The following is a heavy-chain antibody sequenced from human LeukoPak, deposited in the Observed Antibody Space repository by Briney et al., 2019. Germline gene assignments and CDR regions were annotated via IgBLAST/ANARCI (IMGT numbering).Heavy chain of an antibody. CDR3: ARRIAVAGSNYYFDY. V-gene: IGHV4-39*01. Sequence: SETLSLTCTVPGGSISSSSYYWGWIRQPPGKGLEWIGTIYYSGTTYYNPSLKSRVTISADTSKNQFSLKLSSVTAADTAVYYCARRIAVAGSNYYFDYWGQGTLLTVSS. CDR1: GGSISSSSYY. D-gene: IGHD6-19*01. J-gene: IGHJ4*02. CDR2: IYYSGTT.